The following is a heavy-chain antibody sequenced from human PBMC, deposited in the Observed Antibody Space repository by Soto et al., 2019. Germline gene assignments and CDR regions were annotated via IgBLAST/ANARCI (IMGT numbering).Heavy chain of an antibody. J-gene: IGHJ5*02. CDR2: MNAGNGNT. CDR1: GYTFTSYA. D-gene: IGHD6-6*01. CDR3: ASHKQLGGWGRFDP. V-gene: IGHV1-3*01. Sequence: QVQLVQSGAEVKKPGASVKVSCKASGYTFTSYAMHWVRQAPGQRLEWMGWMNAGNGNTKYSQKFRGRVFIDRDTSASTAYMELSSMSSEATAVYYCASHKQLGGWGRFDPWGQGTLVIVSS.